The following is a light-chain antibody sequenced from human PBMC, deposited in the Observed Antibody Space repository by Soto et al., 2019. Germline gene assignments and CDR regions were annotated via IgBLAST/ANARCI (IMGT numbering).Light chain of an antibody. CDR1: SSDVGGYNY. CDR2: EVN. V-gene: IGLV2-8*01. CDR3: TAYAGSNNFVV. J-gene: IGLJ2*01. Sequence: QSALTQPPSASGSPGQSVTISCTGTSSDVGGYNYVSWYQQHPGKAPKLMIYEVNKRPSGVPDRFSGSKSGNTASLTVSGRQAEDEADYYCTAYAGSNNFVVFGGGTKLTVL.